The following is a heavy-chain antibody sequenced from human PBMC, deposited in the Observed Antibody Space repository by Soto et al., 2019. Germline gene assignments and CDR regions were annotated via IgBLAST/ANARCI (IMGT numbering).Heavy chain of an antibody. CDR2: ISSSGSTI. Sequence: GGSLRLSCAASGFTFSDYYMSWIRQAPGKGLEWVSYISSSGSTIYYADSVKGRFTISRDNAKNSLYLQMNSLRAEDTAVYYFARDIVVPAAANWFDPWGQGTLVTVSS. CDR1: GFTFSDYY. J-gene: IGHJ5*02. CDR3: ARDIVVPAAANWFDP. D-gene: IGHD2-2*01. V-gene: IGHV3-11*01.